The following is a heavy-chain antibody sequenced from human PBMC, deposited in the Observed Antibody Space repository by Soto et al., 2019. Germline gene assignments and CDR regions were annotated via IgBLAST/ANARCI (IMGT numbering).Heavy chain of an antibody. CDR3: ARDSGVVVMYGMDV. J-gene: IGHJ6*02. V-gene: IGHV1-18*01. Sequence: QVQLVQSGAEVKKPGASVKVSCKASGYSFTSYDISWVRKAPGQGLEWMGWISAYNGNTNYAQKLQGRVTMTTDTSTSTAYMELRSLRSDDTAVYYCARDSGVVVMYGMDVWGQGTTVTVSS. CDR2: ISAYNGNT. CDR1: GYSFTSYD. D-gene: IGHD2-15*01.